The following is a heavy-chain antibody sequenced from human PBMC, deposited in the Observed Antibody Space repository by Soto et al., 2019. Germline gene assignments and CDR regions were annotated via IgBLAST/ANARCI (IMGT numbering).Heavy chain of an antibody. J-gene: IGHJ5*02. CDR3: ARVPTYGDYWFDP. D-gene: IGHD4-17*01. CDR2: ISFYNGDT. CDR1: GYSLTNYA. Sequence: QVQLVQSGGEVKKPGASVMVSCMASGYSLTNYAITWVRQAPGQGLEWLGWISFYNGDTKYAQNLQGRVTMTTDTSTSTAYMELRSLRSDDTAGYYCARVPTYGDYWFDPWGQGTLVTVSS. V-gene: IGHV1-18*04.